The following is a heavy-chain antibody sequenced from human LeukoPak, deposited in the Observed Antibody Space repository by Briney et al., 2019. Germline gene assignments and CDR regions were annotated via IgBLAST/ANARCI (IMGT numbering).Heavy chain of an antibody. D-gene: IGHD3-22*01. CDR3: ARGPNYDTPFDP. V-gene: IGHV1-8*01. CDR1: GYTFTSYD. CDR2: MNPNSGNT. Sequence: ASVKVSCKASGYTFTSYDINWVRQATGQGLEWMGWMNPNSGNTGYAQKFQGRVTMTRNTSISTAYMELSSLRSEDTAVYYCARGPNYDTPFDPWGQGTLVTVSS. J-gene: IGHJ5*02.